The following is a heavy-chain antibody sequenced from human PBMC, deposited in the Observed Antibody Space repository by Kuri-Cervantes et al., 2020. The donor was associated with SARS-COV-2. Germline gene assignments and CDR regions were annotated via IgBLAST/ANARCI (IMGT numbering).Heavy chain of an antibody. D-gene: IGHD3-22*01. J-gene: IGHJ6*02. CDR2: NYPGDTDT. V-gene: IGHV5-51*01. CDR3: ARHRAGGYYDSSGLDV. CDR1: GYSFTSYW. Sequence: QVSCKGSGYSFTSYWIGWVRQLPGIGLEWMGINYPGDTDTRYSPSCQGPVTSSADKSISTAYLQWSSLKASDIAMYYCARHRAGGYYDSSGLDVWGQGTTVTVSS.